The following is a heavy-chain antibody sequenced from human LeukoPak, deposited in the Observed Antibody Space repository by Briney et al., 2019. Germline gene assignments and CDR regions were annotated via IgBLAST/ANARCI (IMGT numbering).Heavy chain of an antibody. J-gene: IGHJ4*02. Sequence: GGSLRLSCAASGFTFSSYGMHWVRQAPGKGLEWVAVIWYDGSNKYYADSVKGRFTISRDNSKNTLYLQMNSLRAEDMAVYYCARGGQSKYDSSGYLNYFDYWGQGTLVTVSS. V-gene: IGHV3-33*01. CDR2: IWYDGSNK. D-gene: IGHD3-22*01. CDR3: ARGGQSKYDSSGYLNYFDY. CDR1: GFTFSSYG.